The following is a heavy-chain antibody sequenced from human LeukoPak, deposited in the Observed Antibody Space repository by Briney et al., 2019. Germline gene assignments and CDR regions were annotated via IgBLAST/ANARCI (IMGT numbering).Heavy chain of an antibody. V-gene: IGHV1-69*04. Sequence: ASVKVSCKASGGTFSSYAISWVRQAPGQGLEWMGRIIPILGIANYAQKFQGRVTITADKSTSTAYMELSSLRSEDTAVYYCVAESGYYYIDWGQGTLVTVSS. CDR3: VAESGYYYID. D-gene: IGHD3-22*01. J-gene: IGHJ4*02. CDR2: IIPILGIA. CDR1: GGTFSSYA.